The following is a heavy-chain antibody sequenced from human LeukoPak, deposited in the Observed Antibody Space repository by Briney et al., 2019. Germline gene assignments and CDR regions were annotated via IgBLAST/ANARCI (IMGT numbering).Heavy chain of an antibody. V-gene: IGHV4-39*01. Sequence: WVRQPPGKGLEWIGTINYSGSTYYNPSLKSRVTISVDTSKNQFSLKLSSVTAADTAVYYCARLGDRYYYDSSWDYWGQGTLVTVSS. D-gene: IGHD3-22*01. CDR2: INYSGST. J-gene: IGHJ4*02. CDR3: ARLGDRYYYDSSWDY.